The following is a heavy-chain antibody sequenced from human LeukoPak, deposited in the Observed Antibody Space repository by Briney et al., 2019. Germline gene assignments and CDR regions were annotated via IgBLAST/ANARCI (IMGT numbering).Heavy chain of an antibody. Sequence: PGGSLRLSCAASGFTFSSYAMHWVRQAPGKGLEWVAVISYDGSNKYYADSVKGRFTISRDNSKNTLYLQMNSLRAEDTAVYYCARGPYGDRSLWYYFDYWGQGTLVTVSS. D-gene: IGHD4-17*01. CDR2: ISYDGSNK. J-gene: IGHJ4*02. V-gene: IGHV3-30-3*01. CDR1: GFTFSSYA. CDR3: ARGPYGDRSLWYYFDY.